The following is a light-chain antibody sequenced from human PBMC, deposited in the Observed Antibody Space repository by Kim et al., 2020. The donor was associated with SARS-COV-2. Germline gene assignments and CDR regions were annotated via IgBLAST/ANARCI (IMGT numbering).Light chain of an antibody. V-gene: IGLV2-23*02. Sequence: QSALTQPASVSGSPGQSITISCTGTSSDVGTYSLVSWYQHHPGRASKLVIYEVNQRPSGVSDRFFGPKSGNTVSLTISGLQDEDEADYYCCSYAGSSIFVFGGGTQLTVL. J-gene: IGLJ2*01. CDR2: EVN. CDR3: CSYAGSSIFV. CDR1: SSDVGTYSL.